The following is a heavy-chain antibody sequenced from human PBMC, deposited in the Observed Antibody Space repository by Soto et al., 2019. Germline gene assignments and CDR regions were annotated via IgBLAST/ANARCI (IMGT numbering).Heavy chain of an antibody. V-gene: IGHV1-3*01. J-gene: IGHJ4*02. D-gene: IGHD2-21*02. CDR3: ARSIVVVTALDY. Sequence: ASGKVSCKASGYTFTSYAMHWVRQAPGQRLEWMGWINAGNGNTKYSQKFQGRVTITRDTSASTAYMELSSLRSEDTAVYYCARSIVVVTALDYWGQGTLVTVPQ. CDR2: INAGNGNT. CDR1: GYTFTSYA.